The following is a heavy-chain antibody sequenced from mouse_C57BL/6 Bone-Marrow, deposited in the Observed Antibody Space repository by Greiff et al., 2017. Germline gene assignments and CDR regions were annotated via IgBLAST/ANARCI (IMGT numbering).Heavy chain of an antibody. CDR1: GYTFTSYW. CDR3: ARGDYYGPWFAY. Sequence: QVQLQQPGAELVMPGASVKLSCKASGYTFTSYWMHWVKQRPGQGLEWIGEIDPSASYTNYNQKFKGKSTLTVDKSSSTAYMQLSSLTSEDSAVYYCARGDYYGPWFAYWGQGTLVTVSA. J-gene: IGHJ3*01. V-gene: IGHV1-69*01. D-gene: IGHD1-1*01. CDR2: IDPSASYT.